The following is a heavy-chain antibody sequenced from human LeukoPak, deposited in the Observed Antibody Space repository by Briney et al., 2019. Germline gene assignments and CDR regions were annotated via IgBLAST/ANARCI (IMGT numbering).Heavy chain of an antibody. CDR2: SGDGT. V-gene: IGHV3-23*01. Sequence: SGDGTYYAASVKGRFTISRDNSKNTLYLQMDSLRADDTAKYYCARDGRELLGGVYFDYWGQGTLVTVSS. J-gene: IGHJ4*02. D-gene: IGHD1-26*01. CDR3: ARDGRELLGGVYFDY.